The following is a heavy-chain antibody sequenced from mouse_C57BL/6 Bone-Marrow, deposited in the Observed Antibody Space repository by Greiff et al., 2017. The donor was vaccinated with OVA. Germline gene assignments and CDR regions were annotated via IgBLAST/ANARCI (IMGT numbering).Heavy chain of an antibody. CDR2: IDPENGDT. CDR1: GFNIKDDY. J-gene: IGHJ2*01. Sequence: EVQLQESGAELVRPGASVKLSCTASGFNIKDDYMHWVKERPEQGLEWIGWIDPENGDTEYASKFQGKATITADTSSKTVYLHLSSLTSQDTAAYSCPTYRYWGHGTTLTVSS. V-gene: IGHV14-4*01. CDR3: PTYRY.